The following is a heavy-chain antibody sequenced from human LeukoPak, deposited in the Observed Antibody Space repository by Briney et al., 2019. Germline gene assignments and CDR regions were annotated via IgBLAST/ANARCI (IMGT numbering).Heavy chain of an antibody. CDR3: ARGITMVRGHMDV. CDR1: GGSFSGYH. CDR2: INHSGST. Sequence: SETLALTCAMYGGSFSGYHWSWIRQPPGKGLEWIGEINHSGSTNYNPSLKSRVTISVDTSKNQFSLKLSSVTAADTAVYYCARGITMVRGHMDVWGKGTTVTISS. J-gene: IGHJ6*03. V-gene: IGHV4-34*01. D-gene: IGHD3-10*01.